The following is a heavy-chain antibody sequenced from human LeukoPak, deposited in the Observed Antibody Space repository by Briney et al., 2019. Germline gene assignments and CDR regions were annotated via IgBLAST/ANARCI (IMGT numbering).Heavy chain of an antibody. CDR3: ATGYCSSTSCYTSYYMDV. V-gene: IGHV1-18*01. CDR1: GGTFSSYA. J-gene: IGHJ6*03. Sequence: ASVKVSCKASGGTFSSYAISWVRQAPGQGLEWMGWISAYNGNTNYAQKLQGRVTMTTDTSTSTAYMELRSLRSDDTAVYYCATGYCSSTSCYTSYYMDVWGKGTTVTVSS. CDR2: ISAYNGNT. D-gene: IGHD2-2*02.